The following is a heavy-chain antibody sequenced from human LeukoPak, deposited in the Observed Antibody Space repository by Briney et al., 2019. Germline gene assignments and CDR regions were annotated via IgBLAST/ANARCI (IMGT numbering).Heavy chain of an antibody. J-gene: IGHJ5*02. CDR2: INPNSGGT. Sequence: ASVKVSCKASGYTFTRYYMHWVRQAPRQGLEWMGWINPNSGGTYFAQKFQGRVTMTRDTSISTAYMELSRLRSDDTAVYYCARDISGWYWFDPWGQGTLVTVSS. CDR1: GYTFTRYY. CDR3: ARDISGWYWFDP. D-gene: IGHD6-19*01. V-gene: IGHV1-2*02.